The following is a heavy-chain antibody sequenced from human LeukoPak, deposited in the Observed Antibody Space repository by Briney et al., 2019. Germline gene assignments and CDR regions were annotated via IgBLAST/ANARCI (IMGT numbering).Heavy chain of an antibody. V-gene: IGHV1-2*02. CDR2: INPNSGGT. CDR3: ARAGDSSGYYYVAPDY. CDR1: GYTFTGYY. D-gene: IGHD3-22*01. J-gene: IGHJ4*02. Sequence: ASVKVSCKASGYTFTGYYMHWVRQAPGQGLEWMGWINPNSGGTNYAQKFQGRVTMTRDTSISTAYMELSSLRSEDTAVYYCARAGDSSGYYYVAPDYWGQGTLVTVSS.